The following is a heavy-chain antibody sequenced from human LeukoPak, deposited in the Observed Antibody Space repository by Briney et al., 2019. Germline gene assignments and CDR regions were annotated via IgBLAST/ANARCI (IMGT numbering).Heavy chain of an antibody. V-gene: IGHV3-15*01. J-gene: IGHJ1*01. Sequence: GGSLRLSCAASGFTFSNAWMSWVRQAPGKGLEWVGRIKSKTDGGTTDYAAPVKGRFTISRDDSKNTLYLQMNSPKTEDTAVYYCTARYCRSTSCYGEYFQRWGQGTLVTVSS. CDR1: GFTFSNAW. CDR2: IKSKTDGGTT. D-gene: IGHD2-2*01. CDR3: TARYCRSTSCYGEYFQR.